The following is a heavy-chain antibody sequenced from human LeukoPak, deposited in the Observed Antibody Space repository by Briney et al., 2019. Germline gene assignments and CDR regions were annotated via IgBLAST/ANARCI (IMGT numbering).Heavy chain of an antibody. V-gene: IGHV1-18*01. J-gene: IGHJ4*02. CDR3: ARDAVTIFGVVITRFDY. D-gene: IGHD3-3*01. CDR1: GYTFTSYG. Sequence: ASVKVSCKASGYTFTSYGISWVRQAPGQGLEWMGWISAYNGNTNYAQKLQGRVTMTTDTSTSTAYMELRSLGSDDTAVYYCARDAVTIFGVVITRFDYWGQGTLVTVSS. CDR2: ISAYNGNT.